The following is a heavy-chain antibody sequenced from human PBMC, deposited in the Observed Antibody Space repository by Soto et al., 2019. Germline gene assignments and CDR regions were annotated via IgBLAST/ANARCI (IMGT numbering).Heavy chain of an antibody. V-gene: IGHV3-30*14. D-gene: IGHD2-8*01. CDR2: ISYDGSDR. CDR3: ARGNGLNFYHYTMDV. CDR1: GFIFSDFA. Sequence: QVHLVESGGGVVQPGRSLRLSCAASGFIFSDFAMHWVRQGPGKGLEWVTVISYDGSDRYYADSVNGRFTISKDNSRNTLYRQMNSLRHEDTAVYYCARGNGLNFYHYTMDVWGQGTTVTVSS. J-gene: IGHJ6*02.